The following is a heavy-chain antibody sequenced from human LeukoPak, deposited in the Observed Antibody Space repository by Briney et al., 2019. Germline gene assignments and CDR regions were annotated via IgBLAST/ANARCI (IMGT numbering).Heavy chain of an antibody. J-gene: IGHJ5*02. V-gene: IGHV1-8*03. CDR2: MNPNSGNT. CDR3: ARGRYYGSGRNWFDP. Sequence: ASVKVSCKASGYTFTSYDINWVRQATGQGLEWMGWMNPNSGNTGYAQKFQGRVTITRNTSISTAYMELSSLRSEDTAVYYYARGRYYGSGRNWFDPWGQGTLVTVSS. CDR1: GYTFTSYD. D-gene: IGHD3-10*01.